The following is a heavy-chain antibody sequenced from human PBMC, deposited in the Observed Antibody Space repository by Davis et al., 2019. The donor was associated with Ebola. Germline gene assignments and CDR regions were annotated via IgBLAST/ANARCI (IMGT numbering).Heavy chain of an antibody. Sequence: PGGSLRLSCAASGSTFSDYYMSWIRQAPGKGLEWVSYISSSSTIYYADSVKGRFTISRDNAKNSLYLQMNSLRAEDTAVYYCARDTLGRDAFEIWGQGTMVTVSS. J-gene: IGHJ3*02. V-gene: IGHV3-69-1*01. CDR1: GSTFSDYY. CDR3: ARDTLGRDAFEI. CDR2: ISSSSTI. D-gene: IGHD7-27*01.